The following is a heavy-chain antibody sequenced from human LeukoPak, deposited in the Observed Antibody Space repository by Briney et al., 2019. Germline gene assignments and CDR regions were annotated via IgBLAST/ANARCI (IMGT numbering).Heavy chain of an antibody. D-gene: IGHD2-15*01. Sequence: SETLSCNCCVYTGTIYNFYWGRQAPRAGLELEWIVRIYTSGTTNYSTSFKSRVTMSVDMSKNQFSLKLSSVTAADTAVYYCAAWSGGSCYWGEGSLVTASS. CDR1: TGTIYNFY. V-gene: IGHV4-59*10. CDR2: IYTSGTT. J-gene: IGHJ4*02. CDR3: AAWSGGSCY.